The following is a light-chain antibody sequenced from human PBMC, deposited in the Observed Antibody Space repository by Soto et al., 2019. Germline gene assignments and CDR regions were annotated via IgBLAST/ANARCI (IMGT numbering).Light chain of an antibody. Sequence: QSVLTQPASVSGSPGQSITISCTGTSSDVGGYNYVSWYQQHPGKAPKLMIYGVTNRPSGVSSRFSGSRSGNTASLTISGLQAEDGADYYCNSYTSSSTVVFGTGSKLTVL. CDR1: SSDVGGYNY. CDR2: GVT. V-gene: IGLV2-14*01. CDR3: NSYTSSSTVV. J-gene: IGLJ1*01.